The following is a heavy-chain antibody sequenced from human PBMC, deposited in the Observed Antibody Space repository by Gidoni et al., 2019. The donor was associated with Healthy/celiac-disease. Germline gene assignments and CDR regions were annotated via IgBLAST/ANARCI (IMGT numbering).Heavy chain of an antibody. CDR3: ARDLGYSYGYYYYGMDV. J-gene: IGHJ6*02. CDR2: IGSISITI. V-gene: IGHV3-48*01. CDR1: GFTFSSYS. Sequence: EVQLVESGGGLVQPGGSLRLPCAASGFTFSSYSMNWVRQAPGKGLEWVSYIGSISITIYNADSVKGRFTISRDKSKNSLYLQMNSLRAEDTAVYYCARDLGYSYGYYYYGMDVWGQGTTVTVSS. D-gene: IGHD5-18*01.